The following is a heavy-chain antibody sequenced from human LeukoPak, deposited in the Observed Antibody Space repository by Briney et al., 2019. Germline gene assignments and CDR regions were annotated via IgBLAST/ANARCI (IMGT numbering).Heavy chain of an antibody. Sequence: GGSLRLSCAASGLTFSNYGMNWVRQAPGKGLEWVAVISYEGSNKYYADSVKGRFTISRDNSKNTLYLQMNSLRAEDTAVYYCAKFDRSGSAHYNYYYYYGMDVWGQGTTVTVSS. D-gene: IGHD6-6*01. V-gene: IGHV3-30*18. J-gene: IGHJ6*02. CDR2: ISYEGSNK. CDR1: GLTFSNYG. CDR3: AKFDRSGSAHYNYYYYYGMDV.